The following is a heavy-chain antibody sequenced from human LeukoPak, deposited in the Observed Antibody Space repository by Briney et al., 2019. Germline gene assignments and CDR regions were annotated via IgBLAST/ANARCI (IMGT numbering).Heavy chain of an antibody. CDR2: IYYSWST. CDR1: GGSNSSYY. J-gene: IGHJ3*02. Sequence: ASETLSLTSTVSGGSNSSYYWSWIRQPPGKGLEWIGYIYYSWSTNYNPSLKSRVTISVDTSKNQFSLKLSSVTAADTAVYYCAREAPADNVADDAFDIWGQGTMVTVSS. V-gene: IGHV4-59*01. D-gene: IGHD2-2*01. CDR3: AREAPADNVADDAFDI.